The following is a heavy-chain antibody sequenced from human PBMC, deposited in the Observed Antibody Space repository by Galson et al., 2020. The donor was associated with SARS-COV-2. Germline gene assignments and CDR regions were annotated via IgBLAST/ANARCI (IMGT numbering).Heavy chain of an antibody. D-gene: IGHD4-17*01. J-gene: IGHJ6*02. Sequence: SLKISCAASGFTFDDYAMHWVRQAPGKGLEWVSGTSWNSGSIGYADSVKGRFTISRDNAKNSLYLQMNSLRAEDTALYYCAKDYSGDHGSYFYGMDVWGQGTTVTVSS. CDR1: GFTFDDYA. CDR3: AKDYSGDHGSYFYGMDV. V-gene: IGHV3-9*01. CDR2: TSWNSGSI.